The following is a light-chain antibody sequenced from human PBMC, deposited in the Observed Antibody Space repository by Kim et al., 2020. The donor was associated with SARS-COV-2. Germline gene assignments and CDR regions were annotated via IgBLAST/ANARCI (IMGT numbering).Light chain of an antibody. CDR2: GAS. CDR1: QSVSSSY. V-gene: IGKV3-20*01. J-gene: IGKJ1*01. Sequence: LSPGERAALSCRASQSVSSSYLAWYQQKPGQAPRLLIYGASSRATGIPDRFSGSGSGTDFTLTINRLEPEDFAVYYCQQYGSSRTFGQGTKVDIK. CDR3: QQYGSSRT.